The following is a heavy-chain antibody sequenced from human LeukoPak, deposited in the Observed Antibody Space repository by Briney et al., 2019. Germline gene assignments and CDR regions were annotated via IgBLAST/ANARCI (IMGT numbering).Heavy chain of an antibody. V-gene: IGHV3-7*01. CDR3: ARDPVEWELLLDY. D-gene: IGHD1-26*01. Sequence: SGGSLRLSCAASGFTFRDYWMGWVRQAPGKRLEWVANMNIDGSEKYYADSVKGRFSISRDNARNSVYLQMASLRVEDTAVYYCARDPVEWELLLDYWGQGTLVTVSS. CDR2: MNIDGSEK. J-gene: IGHJ4*02. CDR1: GFTFRDYW.